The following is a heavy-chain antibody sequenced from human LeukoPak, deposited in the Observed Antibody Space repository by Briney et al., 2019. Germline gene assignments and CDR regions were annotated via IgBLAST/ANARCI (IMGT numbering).Heavy chain of an antibody. CDR3: TRQNRESSTRAYYMDV. CDR1: GFTFSGSA. D-gene: IGHD6-13*01. V-gene: IGHV3-73*01. J-gene: IGHJ6*03. CDR2: IRSKANSYAT. Sequence: GGSLRLSCAASGFTFSGSAMHWVRQASGKGLEWVGRIRSKANSYATAYAASVKGRFTISRDDSKNTAYLQMNSLKTEDTGVYYCTRQNRESSTRAYYMDVWGKGTTVTVSS.